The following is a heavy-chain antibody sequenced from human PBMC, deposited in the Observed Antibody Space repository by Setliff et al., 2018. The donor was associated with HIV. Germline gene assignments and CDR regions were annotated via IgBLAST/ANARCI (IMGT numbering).Heavy chain of an antibody. Sequence: ETLSLTCAVSGYSINSGYYWGWIRQPPGKGLEWIGSIYHSGSTYYNPSLKSRVTISVDTSKNQFSLKLSSLTAADTAVYYCARDTIVFDYWGQGTLVTVSS. J-gene: IGHJ4*02. CDR2: IYHSGST. CDR3: ARDTIVFDY. V-gene: IGHV4-38-2*01. D-gene: IGHD1-26*01. CDR1: GYSINSGYY.